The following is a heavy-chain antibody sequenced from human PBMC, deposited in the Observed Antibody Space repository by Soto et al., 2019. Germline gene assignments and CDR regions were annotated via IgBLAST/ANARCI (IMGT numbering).Heavy chain of an antibody. CDR3: ARRPPMDWSSTSCSSAAFDI. D-gene: IGHD2-2*01. V-gene: IGHV4-59*08. Sequence: PSETLSLTCTVSGGSISSYYWSWIRQPPGKGLEWIGYIYYSGSTNYNPSLKSRVTISVDTSKNQFSLKLSSVTAGDPAVYYCARRPPMDWSSTSCSSAAFDIWGQGTMVTVSS. CDR2: IYYSGST. CDR1: GGSISSYY. J-gene: IGHJ3*02.